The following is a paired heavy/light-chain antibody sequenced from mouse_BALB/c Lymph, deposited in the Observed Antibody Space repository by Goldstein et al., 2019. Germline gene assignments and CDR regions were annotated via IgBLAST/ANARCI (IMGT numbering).Light chain of an antibody. CDR2: KVS. Sequence: DVLMTQTPLSLPVSLGDQASISCRSSQSIVHSNGNTYLEWYLQKPGQSPKLLIYKVSNRFSGVPDRFSGSGSGTDFTLKISRVEAEDLGVYYCFQGSHVPWTFGGGTKLEIK. V-gene: IGKV1-117*01. J-gene: IGKJ1*01. CDR1: QSIVHSNGNTY. CDR3: FQGSHVPWT.
Heavy chain of an antibody. CDR2: IYPGNVNT. Sequence: QVQLQQSGPELVKPGASVRISCKASGYTFTSYYIHWVKQRPGQGLEWIGWIYPGNVNTKYNEKFKGKATLTADKSSSTAYMQLSSLTSEDSAVYFCARGTGSSLHFDVWGAGTTVTVSS. J-gene: IGHJ1*01. CDR3: ARGTGSSLHFDV. V-gene: IGHV1S56*01. D-gene: IGHD1-1*01. CDR1: GYTFTSYY.